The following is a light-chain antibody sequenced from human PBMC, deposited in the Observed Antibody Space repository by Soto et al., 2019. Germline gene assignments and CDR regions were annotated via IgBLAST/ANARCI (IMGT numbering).Light chain of an antibody. V-gene: IGKV4-1*01. J-gene: IGKJ4*01. CDR3: HQYYGSPVT. CDR1: QSVLYNSNNKNF. Sequence: DIVMTQSPDSLAVSLGESATINCKSSQSVLYNSNNKNFLAWYQQKLGQPPKLLIYWASTRESGVPDRFSGSGSGTDFTLTISSLQAEDGAVYYCHQYYGSPVTFGGGTKVEIK. CDR2: WAS.